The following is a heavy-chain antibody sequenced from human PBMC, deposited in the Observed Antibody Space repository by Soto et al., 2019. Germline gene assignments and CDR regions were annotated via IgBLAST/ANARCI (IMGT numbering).Heavy chain of an antibody. CDR1: GGSFSGYY. J-gene: IGHJ4*02. V-gene: IGHV4-34*01. CDR3: ARSGSSGYFRRYFDY. D-gene: IGHD3-22*01. CDR2: INHSGST. Sequence: SETLSLTCAVYGGSFSGYYWSWICQPPGKGLEWIGEINHSGSTNYNPSLKSRVTISVDTSKNQFSLKLSSVTAADTAVYYCARSGSSGYFRRYFDYWGQGTLVTVSS.